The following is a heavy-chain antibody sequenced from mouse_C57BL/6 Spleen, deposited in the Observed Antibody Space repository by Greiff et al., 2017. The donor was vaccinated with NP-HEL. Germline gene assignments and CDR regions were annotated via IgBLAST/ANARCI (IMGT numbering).Heavy chain of an antibody. D-gene: IGHD2-4*01. CDR2: IDPETGGT. V-gene: IGHV1-15*01. J-gene: IGHJ2*01. CDR1: GYTFTDYE. Sequence: QVQLQQSGAELVRPGASVTLSCKASGYTFTDYEMHWVKQTPVHGLEWIGAIDPETGGTAYNQKFKVKAILTADKSSSTAYMELRSLTSEDSAVYYCTRYDYDNYWGQGTTLTVSS. CDR3: TRYDYDNY.